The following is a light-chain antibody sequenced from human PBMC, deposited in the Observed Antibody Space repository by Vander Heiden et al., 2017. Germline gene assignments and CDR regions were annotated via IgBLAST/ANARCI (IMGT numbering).Light chain of an antibody. V-gene: IGKV3-15*01. CDR1: QSVNNN. CDR3: QQDNKWPLT. J-gene: IGKJ4*01. CDR2: ATS. Sequence: EIVMTQSPPTLSVSPGEGATLSCRASQSVNNNLAWYQHKPGQAPRLLIYATSTRATGIPARFSGSGSGTEFTLTISSLQSEDFVIYYCQQDNKWPLTFGGGTQVAIK.